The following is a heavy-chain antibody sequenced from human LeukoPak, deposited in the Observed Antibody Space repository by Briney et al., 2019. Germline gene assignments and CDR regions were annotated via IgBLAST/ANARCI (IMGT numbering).Heavy chain of an antibody. V-gene: IGHV3-23*01. CDR2: MSGSGCSA. CDR3: AKTPHPLLWFGEPSMYYYYYGMDV. CDR1: GFTFSSYA. D-gene: IGHD3-10*01. J-gene: IGHJ6*02. Sequence: GGSLRLSCAASGFTFSSYAVSWVREAPGKGLEGVSAMSGSGCSAYYADSVKGRFTISRDNSKNTLYLQMNSLRAEDTAVYYCAKTPHPLLWFGEPSMYYYYYGMDVWGQGTTVTVSS.